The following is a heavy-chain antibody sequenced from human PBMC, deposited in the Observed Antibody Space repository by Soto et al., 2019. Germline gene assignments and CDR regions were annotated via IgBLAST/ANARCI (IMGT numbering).Heavy chain of an antibody. J-gene: IGHJ3*02. Sequence: ASVKVSCKASGYTFTSYGISWVRQAPGQGLEWMGWISAYNGNTNYAQKLQGRVTMTTDTSTSTAYMELRSLRSDDTAVYYCVRTIVLMVYGAFDIWGQGTMVTVSS. CDR2: ISAYNGNT. D-gene: IGHD2-8*01. CDR1: GYTFTSYG. CDR3: VRTIVLMVYGAFDI. V-gene: IGHV1-18*01.